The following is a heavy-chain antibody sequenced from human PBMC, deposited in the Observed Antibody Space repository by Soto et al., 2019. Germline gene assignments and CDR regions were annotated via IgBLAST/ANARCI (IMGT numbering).Heavy chain of an antibody. Sequence: SETLSLTCAVYGGSFSGYYWSWIRQPPGKGLEWIGEINHSGSTNYNPSLKSRVTISVDTSKNQFSLKLSSVTAADTAVYYCARGPPSYGHCSSTSCYRNWFDPWGQGTLVTVS. J-gene: IGHJ5*02. CDR2: INHSGST. D-gene: IGHD2-2*02. CDR3: ARGPPSYGHCSSTSCYRNWFDP. V-gene: IGHV4-34*01. CDR1: GGSFSGYY.